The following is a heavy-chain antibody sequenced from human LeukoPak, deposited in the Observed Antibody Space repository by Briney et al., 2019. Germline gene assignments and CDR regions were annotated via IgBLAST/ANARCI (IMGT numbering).Heavy chain of an antibody. CDR3: AQDSLGGRYKFY. CDR2: ITGSGGHN. V-gene: IGHV3-23*01. J-gene: IGHJ4*02. CDR1: GFAFDNYA. D-gene: IGHD1-1*01. Sequence: GGSLTLSCAASGFAFDNYAMSWVRQAAGKGLEWVSTITGSGGHNNYADSLKDRFTISRDNSKSMVYLQVNSLRVEDTAVYYCAQDSLGGRYKFYWGQGTLLAVSS.